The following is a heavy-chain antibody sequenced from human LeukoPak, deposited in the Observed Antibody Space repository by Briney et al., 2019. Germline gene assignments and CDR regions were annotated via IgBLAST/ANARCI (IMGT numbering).Heavy chain of an antibody. D-gene: IGHD1-1*01. V-gene: IGHV1-2*02. Sequence: GASVKVSCKASGYTFTGYYMHWVRQAPGQGLEWMGWINPNSGGSNSAQKFQGRVTLTRDTSISTTYMELNRLTSDDTAVYYCARGQDERPCWGQGTLVTVSS. J-gene: IGHJ4*02. CDR2: INPNSGGS. CDR3: ARGQDERPC. CDR1: GYTFTGYY.